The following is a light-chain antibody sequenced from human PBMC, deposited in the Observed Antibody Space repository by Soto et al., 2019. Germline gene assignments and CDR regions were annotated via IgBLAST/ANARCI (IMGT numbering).Light chain of an antibody. CDR3: AALDDSLNVVV. J-gene: IGLJ3*02. Sequence: QSVLTQPPSASETPGQRVTISCSGSSSNIGSNTVNWYHQLPGTAPKLLIHSSDQRPSGVPDRFSGSKSGTSASLAISGLQSEDEADYYCAALDDSLNVVVFGGGTKLTVL. CDR2: SSD. CDR1: SSNIGSNT. V-gene: IGLV1-44*01.